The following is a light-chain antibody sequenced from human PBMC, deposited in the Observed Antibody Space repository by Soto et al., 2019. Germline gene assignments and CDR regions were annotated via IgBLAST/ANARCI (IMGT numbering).Light chain of an antibody. J-gene: IGKJ2*01. CDR2: LGS. CDR1: QSLLHSNGYNY. Sequence: DIVMTQSPLSLPVTPGEPASISCRSSQSLLHSNGYNYLDWYLQKPGQSPQVLIFLGSYRASGVPDWFSGSGSGTDFTLKISRVEAEDVGLYYCMQALQTPYTFGQGTKLEIK. CDR3: MQALQTPYT. V-gene: IGKV2-28*01.